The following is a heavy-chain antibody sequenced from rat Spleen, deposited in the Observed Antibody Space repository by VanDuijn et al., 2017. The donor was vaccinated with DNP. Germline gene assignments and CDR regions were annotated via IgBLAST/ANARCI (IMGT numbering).Heavy chain of an antibody. CDR1: GSSITSHY. CDR2: ISYSGST. J-gene: IGHJ2*01. V-gene: IGHV3-1*01. D-gene: IGHD1-9*01. Sequence: EVQLQESGPGLVKPSQSLSLTCSVTGSSITSHYWGWIRKFPGNKMEWMGYISYSGSTSYNPSLKGRISITRDTSKNQFFLQLNSVTTEDTATYYCARWNYYGYNGFDYWGQGVMVTVSS. CDR3: ARWNYYGYNGFDY.